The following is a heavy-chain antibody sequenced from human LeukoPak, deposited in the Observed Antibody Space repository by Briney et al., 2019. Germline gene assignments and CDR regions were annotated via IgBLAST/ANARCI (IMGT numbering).Heavy chain of an antibody. CDR3: ARGRWSGYYFDY. V-gene: IGHV4-39*01. J-gene: IGHJ4*02. CDR1: GGSISSSSYY. Sequence: SETLSLTCTVSGGSISSSSYYWGWIRQPPGKGLEWIGSIYYSGSTYYNPSLKSRVTISVDTSKNQFSLKLSSVTAADTAVYYCARGRWSGYYFDYWGQGTLVTVSS. D-gene: IGHD3-3*01. CDR2: IYYSGST.